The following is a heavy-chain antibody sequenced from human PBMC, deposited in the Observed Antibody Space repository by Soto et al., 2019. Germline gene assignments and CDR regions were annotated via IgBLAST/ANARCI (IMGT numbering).Heavy chain of an antibody. CDR3: ARGFSGGDADGFDP. D-gene: IGHD2-21*02. J-gene: IGHJ5*02. CDR2: INAGNGNT. V-gene: IGHV1-3*01. Sequence: QVQLVQSGAEVKKPGASVKVSCKASGYTFTSYAMHWVRQAPGQRLEWMGWINAGNGNTKYSQKFQGRVTITRDTSASTAYRELSSLRSEDTAVYYCARGFSGGDADGFDPWGQGTLVTVSS. CDR1: GYTFTSYA.